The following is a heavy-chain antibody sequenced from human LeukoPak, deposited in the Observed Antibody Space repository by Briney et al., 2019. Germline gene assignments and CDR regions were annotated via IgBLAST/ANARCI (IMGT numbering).Heavy chain of an antibody. V-gene: IGHV3-11*01. J-gene: IGHJ6*03. CDR2: ISPSGAST. CDR3: AKVAAREAYNQNYMDG. Sequence: PGGSLRLSCAAYGFKFSDYYMKWIRQAPGKGLEWVSYISPSGASTYYADSVKGRFTISRDNAENSLYLRIDSLRAEDTAIYYWAKVAAREAYNQNYMDGLGKGTSGTVSS. D-gene: IGHD6-6*01. CDR1: GFKFSDYY.